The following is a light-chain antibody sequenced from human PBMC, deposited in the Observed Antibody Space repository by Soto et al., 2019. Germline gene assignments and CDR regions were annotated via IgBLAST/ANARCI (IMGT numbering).Light chain of an antibody. CDR3: QQYGSSPRT. J-gene: IGKJ1*01. CDR1: QSVSGSD. Sequence: EVVLTQSPGTLSLSPGERATLSCRASQSVSGSDLAWYQQKPGQAPRLLISGVSNRATGTPDRFSGSGSGTDFTLTISSLEPEDFAVYYCQQYGSSPRTFGQGTKVDIK. V-gene: IGKV3-20*01. CDR2: GVS.